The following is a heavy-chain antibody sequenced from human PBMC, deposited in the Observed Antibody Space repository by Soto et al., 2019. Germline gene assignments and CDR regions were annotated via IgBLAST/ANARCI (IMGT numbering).Heavy chain of an antibody. CDR2: IIHALGTA. D-gene: IGHD4-17*01. CDR3: ARPDFGDYWYFDL. V-gene: IGHV1-69*08. CDR1: GGTFSSHT. Sequence: QDQLVQSGAEVKKPGSSVKVSCKASGGTFSSHTFSWVRQAPGQGLEWMGRIIHALGTATYAQKFQGRVTITADESATTVYMELNSLRSEDTAVYYCARPDFGDYWYFDLCVRGTLVTVSS. J-gene: IGHJ2*01.